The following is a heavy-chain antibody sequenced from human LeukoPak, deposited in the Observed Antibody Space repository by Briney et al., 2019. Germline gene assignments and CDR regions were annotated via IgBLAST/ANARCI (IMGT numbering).Heavy chain of an antibody. V-gene: IGHV1-46*01. Sequence: ASVKVSCKASGYTFIDYYMHWVRQAPGQGLEWMGVINPRGGSTTYAQKFQGRVTLTRDTSTRTLYMELSSLRSDDTAVYYCAREGYSSSWNYFDYWGQGALVTVSS. D-gene: IGHD6-13*01. J-gene: IGHJ4*02. CDR1: GYTFIDYY. CDR3: AREGYSSSWNYFDY. CDR2: INPRGGST.